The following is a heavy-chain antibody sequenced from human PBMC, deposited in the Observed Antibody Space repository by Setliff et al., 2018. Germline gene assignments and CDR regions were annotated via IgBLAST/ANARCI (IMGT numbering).Heavy chain of an antibody. D-gene: IGHD2-15*01. CDR1: GASITSYH. V-gene: IGHV4-59*08. CDR2: IHHSGST. CDR3: VRPGGTTVVARHFDY. J-gene: IGHJ4*01. Sequence: PSETLSLTCSVSGASITSYHWSWIRQPPGKRLEWIGFIHHSGSTHYNPSLKSRVTISVDTSKNQFSLELRSVTVADTATYYCVRPGGTTVVARHFDYWGSGILVTVSS.